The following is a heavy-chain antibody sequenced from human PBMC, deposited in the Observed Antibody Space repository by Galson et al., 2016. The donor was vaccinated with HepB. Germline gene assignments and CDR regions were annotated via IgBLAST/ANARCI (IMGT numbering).Heavy chain of an antibody. CDR3: ARGRWRAEYSSLYYFDY. J-gene: IGHJ4*02. D-gene: IGHD6-6*01. Sequence: SLRLSCATSGFTFSSHAMGWVRQAPGKGLEWVSSLSSNGGDTYYADSVKGRFTISRDTSKNTLYLRMNSLRAEDTALYYCARGRWRAEYSSLYYFDYWGQGTLVTASS. CDR2: LSSNGGDT. CDR1: GFTFSSHA. V-gene: IGHV3-23*01.